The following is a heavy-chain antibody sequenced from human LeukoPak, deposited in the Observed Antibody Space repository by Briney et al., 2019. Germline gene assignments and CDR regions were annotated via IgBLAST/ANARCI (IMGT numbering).Heavy chain of an antibody. CDR2: INHSGST. J-gene: IGHJ6*02. D-gene: IGHD3-9*01. Sequence: PSETLSLTCAVYGGSFSGYYWSWIRQPPGKGLEWTGEINHSGSTNYNPSLKSRVTISVDTSKNQFSLKLSSVTAADTAVYYCARGASYYDILTGYYNRYYYYYGMDVWGQGTTVTVSS. V-gene: IGHV4-34*01. CDR3: ARGASYYDILTGYYNRYYYYYGMDV. CDR1: GGSFSGYY.